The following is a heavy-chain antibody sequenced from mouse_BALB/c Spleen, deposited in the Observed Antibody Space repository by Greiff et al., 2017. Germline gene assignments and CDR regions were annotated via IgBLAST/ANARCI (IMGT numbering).Heavy chain of an antibody. D-gene: IGHD3-1*01. CDR2: IDPANGNT. V-gene: IGHV14-3*02. CDR1: GFNIKDTY. CDR3: ARGSGYGWFAY. Sequence: QLQQSGAELVKPGASVKLSCTASGFNIKDTYMHWVKQRPEQGLEWIGRIDPANGNTKYDPKFQGKATITADTSSNTAYLQLSSLTSEDTAVYYCARGSGYGWFAYWGQGTLVTVSA. J-gene: IGHJ3*01.